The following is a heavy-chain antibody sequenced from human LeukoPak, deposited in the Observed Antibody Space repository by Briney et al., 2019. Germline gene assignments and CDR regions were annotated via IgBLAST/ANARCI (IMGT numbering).Heavy chain of an antibody. CDR1: GFTFSSYW. D-gene: IGHD2-15*01. J-gene: IGHJ4*02. Sequence: GGSLRLSCAASGFTFSSYWMHWVRQAPGKGLVWVSHINSDGSSTNYADSVKGRFTISRDNSKNTLYLQMNSLGAEDTAVYYCARDRRAKLLDYWGQGTLVTVSS. CDR3: ARDRRAKLLDY. V-gene: IGHV3-74*01. CDR2: INSDGSST.